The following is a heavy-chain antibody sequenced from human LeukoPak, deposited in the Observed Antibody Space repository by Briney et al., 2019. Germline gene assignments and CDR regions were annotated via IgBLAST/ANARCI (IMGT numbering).Heavy chain of an antibody. J-gene: IGHJ3*02. CDR2: IYYSGST. V-gene: IGHV4-39*07. CDR3: AGGGVAINAFDI. CDR1: GGSIRSSTYY. Sequence: SETLSLTCTVSGGSIRSSTYYWGWLRQPPGKGLEWIGSIYYSGSTYYNPSPKSRVTISVDTSKNQFSLKLSSVTAADTAVYYCAGGGVAINAFDIWGQGTMVTVSS. D-gene: IGHD3-3*01.